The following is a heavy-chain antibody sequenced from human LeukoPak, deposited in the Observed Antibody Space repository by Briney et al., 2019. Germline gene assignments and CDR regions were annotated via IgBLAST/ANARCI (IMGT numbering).Heavy chain of an antibody. CDR3: AKVKAAAGTKHSGYFDY. CDR2: ISGSGGST. V-gene: IGHV3-23*01. CDR1: GFTFSSYA. Sequence: GGSLRLSCAASGFTFSSYAMSWVRQAPGKGLEWVSAISGSGGSTYYADSVKGRSTISRDNSKNTLYLQMNSLRAEDTAVYYCAKVKAAAGTKHSGYFDYWGQGTLVTVSS. J-gene: IGHJ4*02. D-gene: IGHD6-13*01.